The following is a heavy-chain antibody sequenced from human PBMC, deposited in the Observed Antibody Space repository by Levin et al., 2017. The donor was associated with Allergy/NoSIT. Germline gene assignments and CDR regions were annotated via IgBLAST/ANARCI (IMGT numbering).Heavy chain of an antibody. CDR1: GFTFSDYY. J-gene: IGHJ5*02. CDR3: ARVKTDYGGKVNWFDP. Sequence: GESLKISCAASGFTFSDYYMSWIRQAPGKGLEWLSYISSSGTTIYYADSVKGRFTISRDNAKNSLYLQMNSLRAEDTAVYYCARVKTDYGGKVNWFDPWGQGTLVTLSS. D-gene: IGHD4-23*01. V-gene: IGHV3-11*01. CDR2: ISSSGTTI.